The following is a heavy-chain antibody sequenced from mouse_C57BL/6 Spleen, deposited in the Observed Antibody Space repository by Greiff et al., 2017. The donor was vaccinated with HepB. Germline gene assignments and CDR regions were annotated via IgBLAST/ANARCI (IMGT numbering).Heavy chain of an antibody. J-gene: IGHJ2*01. Sequence: QVQLQQSGAELARPDASVKMSCKASGYTFTSYTMHWVKQRPGQGLEWIGYINPSSGYTKYNQKFKDKATLTADKSSSTAYMQLSSLTSEDSAVYYCARECDYEGYFDYWGQGTTLTVSS. CDR3: ARECDYEGYFDY. CDR1: GYTFTSYT. V-gene: IGHV1-4*01. D-gene: IGHD2-4*01. CDR2: INPSSGYT.